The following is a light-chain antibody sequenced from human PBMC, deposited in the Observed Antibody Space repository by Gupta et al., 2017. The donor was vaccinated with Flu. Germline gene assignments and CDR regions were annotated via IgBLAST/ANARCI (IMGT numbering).Light chain of an antibody. V-gene: IGLV3-21*02. J-gene: IGLJ2*01. CDR3: QVWDSSSDPVV. Sequence: SYVLTQPPSVAVDPGQTARITCGGNNIGSKRVHWYQQKPGQAPVLVVYEDSDRPSGIPERFSGSNSGNTATLTISRVEAGDEADYYCQVWDSSSDPVVFGGGTKLTVL. CDR2: EDS. CDR1: NIGSKR.